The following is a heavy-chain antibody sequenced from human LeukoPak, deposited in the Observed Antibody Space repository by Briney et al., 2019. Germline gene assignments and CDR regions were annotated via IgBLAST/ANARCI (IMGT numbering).Heavy chain of an antibody. V-gene: IGHV3-33*01. CDR2: IWYDGSNK. CDR3: AREGAGYSPFDY. CDR1: GFTFSSYG. Sequence: PGGSLRLSCAASGFTFSSYGMHWVRQAPGKGLEWVAVIWYDGSNKYYADSVKGRFTISRDNSKNTLYLQMNSLRAEDTAVYYCAREGAGYSPFDYWGQGTLVTVSS. D-gene: IGHD3-9*01. J-gene: IGHJ4*02.